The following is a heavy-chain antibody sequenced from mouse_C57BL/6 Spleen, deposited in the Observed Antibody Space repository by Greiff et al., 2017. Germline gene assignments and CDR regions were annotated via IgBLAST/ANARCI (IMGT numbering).Heavy chain of an antibody. V-gene: IGHV1-52*01. CDR1: GYTFTSYW. D-gene: IGHD2-4*01. Sequence: QVQLQQPGAELVRPGSSVKLSCKASGYTFTSYWMPWVKQRPIQGLEWIGNIDPSDSETHYNQKFKDKATLTVDKSSSTAYMQLSSLTSEDSAVYYCARIYYDYDAFAYWGQGTLVTVSA. CDR3: ARIYYDYDAFAY. CDR2: IDPSDSET. J-gene: IGHJ3*01.